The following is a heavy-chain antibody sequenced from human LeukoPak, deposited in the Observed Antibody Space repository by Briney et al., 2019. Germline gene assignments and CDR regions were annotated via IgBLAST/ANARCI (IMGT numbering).Heavy chain of an antibody. CDR3: ARERLFYPYMNYYYGMDV. Sequence: SETLSLTCAVYGGSFSGYYWSWIRQPPGKGLEWIGEINHSGSTNYNPSLKSRVTISVDTSKNQFSLKLSSVTAADTAVYYCARERLFYPYMNYYYGMDVWGQGTTVTVSS. CDR2: INHSGST. J-gene: IGHJ6*02. D-gene: IGHD2-21*01. V-gene: IGHV4-34*01. CDR1: GGSFSGYY.